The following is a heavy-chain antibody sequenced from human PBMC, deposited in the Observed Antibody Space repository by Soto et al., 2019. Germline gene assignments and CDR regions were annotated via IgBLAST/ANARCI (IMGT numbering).Heavy chain of an antibody. CDR1: GYSFTSYW. D-gene: IGHD3-22*01. CDR3: ARGPYYDSSGYYPPGADFQH. Sequence: GATLKISCKGSGYSFTSYWIGWVRQMPGKGLEWMGIIYTGDSDTRYSPSFQGQVTISADKSISTAYLQWSSLKASDTAMYYCARGPYYDSSGYYPPGADFQHWGQGTLVTVSS. J-gene: IGHJ1*01. CDR2: IYTGDSDT. V-gene: IGHV5-51*01.